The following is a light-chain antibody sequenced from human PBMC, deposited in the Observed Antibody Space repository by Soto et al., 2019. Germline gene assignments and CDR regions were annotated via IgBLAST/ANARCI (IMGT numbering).Light chain of an antibody. CDR3: QQYGRSPPT. Sequence: EIVLTQSPGTLSLSPGERATLSCRASQSVRSNSLAWYQQKPGQAPRLLIYGASTRATGIPDRFIGSGSGTDFTLTITRLEPEDFAVFYCQQYGRSPPTFGGGTNMEIK. V-gene: IGKV3-20*01. J-gene: IGKJ4*01. CDR1: QSVRSNS. CDR2: GAS.